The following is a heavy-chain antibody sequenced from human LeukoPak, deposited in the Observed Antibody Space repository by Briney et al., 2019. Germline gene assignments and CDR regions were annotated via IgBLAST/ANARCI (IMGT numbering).Heavy chain of an antibody. Sequence: PSGTLSLTCGVSGGSITNTNYWTWVRQPPGKGLEWIGEVNLQGSTNYNPSLMGRVAISVDTSENHISLQLTSVTAADTAVYYCARHSTRGGDFDYWGQGTLVTVSS. CDR3: ARHSTRGGDFDY. D-gene: IGHD2-21*01. J-gene: IGHJ4*02. V-gene: IGHV4-4*02. CDR1: GGSITNTNY. CDR2: VNLQGST.